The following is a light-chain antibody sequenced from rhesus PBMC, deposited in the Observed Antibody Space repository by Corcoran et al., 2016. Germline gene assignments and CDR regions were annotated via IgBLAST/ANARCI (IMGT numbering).Light chain of an antibody. CDR2: GSS. V-gene: IGKV3-42*03. CDR3: QQYSNWPFT. Sequence: EIVMTQSPATLSLSPGERATLSCRASQSVSSSLAWYQPKPGQAPRLLIYGSSSRATGIPDRFSGSGSGTEFTLTIMSLEPEDFAVYYCQQYSNWPFTFGPGTKLDIK. CDR1: QSVSSS. J-gene: IGKJ3*01.